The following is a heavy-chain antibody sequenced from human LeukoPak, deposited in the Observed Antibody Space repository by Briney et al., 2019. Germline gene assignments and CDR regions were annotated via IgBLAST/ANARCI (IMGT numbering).Heavy chain of an antibody. D-gene: IGHD1-26*01. CDR1: GYSISSGYY. CDR2: MYHSGST. J-gene: IGHJ3*02. Sequence: PSETLSLTCTVSGYSISSGYYWGWIRPSPGNGLEWIGSMYHSGSTYFNPSLKSRVTISVDTSKNQFSLKLSSVTAADTAVYYCARVRVNGSKTAFDIWGQGTMVTVSS. CDR3: ARVRVNGSKTAFDI. V-gene: IGHV4-38-2*02.